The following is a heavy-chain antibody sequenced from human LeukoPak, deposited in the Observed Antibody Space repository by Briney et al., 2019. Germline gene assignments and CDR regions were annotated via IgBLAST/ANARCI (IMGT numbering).Heavy chain of an antibody. CDR2: ISDSGSDT. CDR1: GFTFSSYG. V-gene: IGHV3-23*01. J-gene: IGHJ4*02. CDR3: AKRVPYSSSSVYFDY. Sequence: TGGPLRLSCAVSGFTFSSYGMSWVRLAPGKGLEWVSAISDSGSDTYYADSVKGRFTISKDNSKNTLYLRMNSLRADDTAVYYCAKRVPYSSSSVYFDYWGQGTLVTVSS. D-gene: IGHD6-6*01.